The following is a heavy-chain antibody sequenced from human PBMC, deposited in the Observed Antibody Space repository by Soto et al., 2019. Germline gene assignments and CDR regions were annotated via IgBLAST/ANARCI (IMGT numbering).Heavy chain of an antibody. D-gene: IGHD2-2*01. V-gene: IGHV3-23*01. J-gene: IGHJ4*02. CDR2: ITGSGGTT. Sequence: GGSLRLSCAASTFTFSSYAMSWVRQAPGKGLEWVSAITGSGGTTYYADSVKGRFTISRDNSKSTLYLQMNSLRAEDTAVYYYVGSAVMPPVDYWGQGTLVIFSS. CDR1: TFTFSSYA. CDR3: VGSAVMPPVDY.